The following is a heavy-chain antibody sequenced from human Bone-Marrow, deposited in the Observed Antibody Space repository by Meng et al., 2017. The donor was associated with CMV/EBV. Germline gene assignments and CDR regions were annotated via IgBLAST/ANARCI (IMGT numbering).Heavy chain of an antibody. Sequence: GGSLRLSCAASGFTFSSYGMHWVRQAPGKGLEWVAFIRYDGSNKYSADSVKGRFTISRDNSKNTLYLQMNSLRAEDTAVYYCAKDAVPAGRGVLDYWGQGTLVTVSS. CDR2: IRYDGSNK. D-gene: IGHD2-2*01. CDR3: AKDAVPAGRGVLDY. V-gene: IGHV3-30*02. J-gene: IGHJ4*02. CDR1: GFTFSSYG.